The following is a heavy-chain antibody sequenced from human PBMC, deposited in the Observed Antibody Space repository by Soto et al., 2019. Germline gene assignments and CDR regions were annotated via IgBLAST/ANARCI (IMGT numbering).Heavy chain of an antibody. Sequence: SSTLSLTCTVTGGSISSSSYYWGWIRQPPGKGLEWIGSIYYSGSTYYNPSLKSRVTISVDTSKNQFSLKLSSVTAADTAVYYCARGDILTGYSYLDYWGQGTLVTVSS. CDR3: ARGDILTGYSYLDY. V-gene: IGHV4-39*07. J-gene: IGHJ4*02. CDR1: GGSISSSSYY. CDR2: IYYSGST. D-gene: IGHD3-9*01.